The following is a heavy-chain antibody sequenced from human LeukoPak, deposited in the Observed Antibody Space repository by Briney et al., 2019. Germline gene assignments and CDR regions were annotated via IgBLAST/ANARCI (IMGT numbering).Heavy chain of an antibody. CDR1: GGSISSVNYY. CDR3: ARVSCSSTSCHTGWFDP. D-gene: IGHD2-2*02. CDR2: IYTSGSS. J-gene: IGHJ5*02. Sequence: NPSETLSLTCTVSGGSISSVNYYWSWIRQPAGKGLEWIGRIYTSGSSNYNPSLKSRVTISVDTSKNQFSLKVNSVTAADTAVYYCARVSCSSTSCHTGWFDPWGQGTLVSVSS. V-gene: IGHV4-61*02.